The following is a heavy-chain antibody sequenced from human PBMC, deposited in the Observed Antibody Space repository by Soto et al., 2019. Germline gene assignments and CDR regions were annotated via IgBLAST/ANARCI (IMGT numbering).Heavy chain of an antibody. CDR1: GGSISSYY. Sequence: SETLSLTCTVSGGSISSYYWSWIRQPPGKGLEWIGYVYYSGSTNYNPSLKSRVTISVDTSKNQFSLKLSSVTAADTAVYYCARLRYGDYVFYMDVWGKGTTVTVSS. J-gene: IGHJ6*03. V-gene: IGHV4-59*08. CDR3: ARLRYGDYVFYMDV. D-gene: IGHD4-17*01. CDR2: VYYSGST.